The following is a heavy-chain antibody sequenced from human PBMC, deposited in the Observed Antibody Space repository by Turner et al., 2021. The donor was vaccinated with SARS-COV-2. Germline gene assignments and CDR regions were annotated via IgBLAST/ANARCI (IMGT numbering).Heavy chain of an antibody. CDR3: ATSEYSSGHFDY. J-gene: IGHJ4*02. CDR2: NYYSGDI. Sequence: QLQLQESGPGLVKPSETLSHTCTVSDGSISSNLYYWGWIRQSPGKGLEWIGRNYYSGDIFYNTTLNNRDTISMDTTKKQFSLRLTSVTAADTAVYYGATSEYSSGHFDYWGQGTLVTVSS. D-gene: IGHD5-18*01. V-gene: IGHV4-39*01. CDR1: DGSISSNLYY.